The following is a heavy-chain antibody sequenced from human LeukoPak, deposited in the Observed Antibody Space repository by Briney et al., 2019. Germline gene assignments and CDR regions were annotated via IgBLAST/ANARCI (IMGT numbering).Heavy chain of an antibody. V-gene: IGHV3-74*01. Sequence: PGGSLRLSCAASRFSFSYFWMHWVRQAPGKGLVWVSRINRDGSGTSYADSVKGRFTISRDNAKNTLSLQMNSLRAEDTAVYYCARDDSSGYHYRFDYWGQGTLVTVSS. CDR1: RFSFSYFW. CDR3: ARDDSSGYHYRFDY. CDR2: INRDGSGT. D-gene: IGHD3-22*01. J-gene: IGHJ4*02.